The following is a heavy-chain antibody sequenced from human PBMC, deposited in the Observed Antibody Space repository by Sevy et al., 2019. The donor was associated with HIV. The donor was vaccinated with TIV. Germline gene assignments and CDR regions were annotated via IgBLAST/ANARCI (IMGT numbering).Heavy chain of an antibody. J-gene: IGHJ4*02. CDR2: FSFGCGKI. Sequence: GGSLRLSCAASGFTFSNYAMSWVRHAPGKGLEWVSTFSFGCGKINYADSVKGRFTISRDNSKSTLYLQMNSLRAEDTALYYCAREGCSKPHDYWGQGTLVTVSS. CDR1: GFTFSNYA. D-gene: IGHD2-2*01. V-gene: IGHV3-23*01. CDR3: AREGCSKPHDY.